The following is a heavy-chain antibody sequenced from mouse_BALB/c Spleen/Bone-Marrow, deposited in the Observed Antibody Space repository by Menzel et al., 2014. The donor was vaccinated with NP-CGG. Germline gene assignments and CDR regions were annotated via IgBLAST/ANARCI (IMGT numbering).Heavy chain of an antibody. Sequence: EVKLVESGAELVKPEASVKLSCTASGFNIKDTYMHWVKQRPGQGLEWIGRIDPANGNTKYDPKFQGKATITADTSSNTAYLQLGSLTSEDTAVYYCAYGSSYDYFDYWGQGTTLTVSS. V-gene: IGHV14-3*02. D-gene: IGHD1-1*01. CDR3: AYGSSYDYFDY. J-gene: IGHJ2*01. CDR2: IDPANGNT. CDR1: GFNIKDTY.